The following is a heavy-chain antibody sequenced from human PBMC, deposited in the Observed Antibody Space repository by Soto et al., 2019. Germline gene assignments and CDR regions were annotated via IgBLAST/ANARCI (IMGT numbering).Heavy chain of an antibody. CDR2: VIYSGGST. CDR1: ALTFSSYA. CDR3: ARTPYGSGKRLFDP. D-gene: IGHD3-10*01. Sequence: PGGSLRLSCAASALTFSSYAMSWVRQAPGKGLEWVSAVIYSGGSTYYADSVKGRFTISRHNSKNTLYLQMNSLRAEDTAVYYCARTPYGSGKRLFDPWGQGTLVTVSS. V-gene: IGHV3-23*01. J-gene: IGHJ5*02.